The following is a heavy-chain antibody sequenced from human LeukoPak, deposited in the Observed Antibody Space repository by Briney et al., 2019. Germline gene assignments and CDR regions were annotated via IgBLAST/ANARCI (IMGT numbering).Heavy chain of an antibody. CDR1: GFTFNRNA. Sequence: GSLRLSCGASGFTFNRNAISWVRQAPGKGLEWVSTIGGSGDKTFYADSVKGRFAISRDNSKNMVHLQMNSLTGEDTALYYCVRRGDASSGWGDHDFWGQGALVTVSS. J-gene: IGHJ4*02. CDR2: IGGSGDKT. D-gene: IGHD6-19*01. V-gene: IGHV3-23*01. CDR3: VRRGDASSGWGDHDF.